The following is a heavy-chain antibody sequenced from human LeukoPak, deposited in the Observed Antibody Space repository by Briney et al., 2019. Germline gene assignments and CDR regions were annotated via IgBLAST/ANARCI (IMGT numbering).Heavy chain of an antibody. D-gene: IGHD6-6*01. CDR1: GGSVSSGSYY. CDR2: IYYSGST. V-gene: IGHV4-61*01. Sequence: SETLSLTCTVSGGSVSSGSYYWSWIRQPPGKGLEWIGYIYYSGSTNYNPSLKSRVTISVDTSKNQFSLKLSSVTAADTAVYYCARDFAYSSSPNYYYMDVWGKGTTVTVSS. CDR3: ARDFAYSSSPNYYYMDV. J-gene: IGHJ6*03.